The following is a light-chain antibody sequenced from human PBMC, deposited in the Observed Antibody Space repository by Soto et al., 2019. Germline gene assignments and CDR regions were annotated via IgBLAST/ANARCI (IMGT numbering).Light chain of an antibody. J-gene: IGKJ2*01. V-gene: IGKV1-5*03. Sequence: DIQMTQSPSTLSASVGDRVTITCRASQSLSGWLAWYQQKPGKAPKLLIHKASSLETGVPSRFSGSGSGAEFTLIISSLQPEDSATYYCQQYNHYPYTFGQGTKVQIK. CDR2: KAS. CDR1: QSLSGW. CDR3: QQYNHYPYT.